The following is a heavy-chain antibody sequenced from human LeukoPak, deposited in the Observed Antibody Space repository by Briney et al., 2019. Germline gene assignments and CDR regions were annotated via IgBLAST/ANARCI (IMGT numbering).Heavy chain of an antibody. V-gene: IGHV3-53*01. Sequence: GGSLRLSCAASGFTVSSNYMSWVRQAPGKGLEWVSVIYNGGSTYYADSVKGRFTISRDNSKNTLYLQMNSLRAEDTAVYYCARRTTIIAAADLANWYFDLWGRGTLVTVSS. J-gene: IGHJ2*01. CDR3: ARRTTIIAAADLANWYFDL. CDR1: GFTVSSNY. CDR2: IYNGGST. D-gene: IGHD6-13*01.